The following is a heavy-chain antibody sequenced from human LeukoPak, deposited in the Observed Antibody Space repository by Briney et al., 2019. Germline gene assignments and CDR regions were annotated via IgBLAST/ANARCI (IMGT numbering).Heavy chain of an antibody. CDR3: ARGVTIFGVVHGPFDY. CDR2: IYTSGST. D-gene: IGHD3-3*01. CDR1: GGSISSYY. Sequence: SETLSLTCTVSGGSISSYYWSWIRQPAGKGLEWIGRIYTSGSTNYNPSLKSRVTMSVDTSKNQFSLKLSSVTAADTAVYYCARGVTIFGVVHGPFDYWGQGTLVTVSS. V-gene: IGHV4-4*07. J-gene: IGHJ4*02.